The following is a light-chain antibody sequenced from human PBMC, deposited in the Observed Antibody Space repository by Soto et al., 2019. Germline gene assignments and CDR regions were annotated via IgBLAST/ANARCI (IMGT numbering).Light chain of an antibody. J-gene: IGKJ1*01. CDR1: QSVSTA. Sequence: IPLTQSPASLSLSLGDRATLSCRASQSVSTALAWYQQKPGKAPRLLIYDASYLQNGVPARFSGSGSGTDFTLTISSLQPEDFATYYCQQGSNWPRTFGQGTKVDIK. CDR2: DAS. V-gene: IGKV1D-13*01. CDR3: QQGSNWPRT.